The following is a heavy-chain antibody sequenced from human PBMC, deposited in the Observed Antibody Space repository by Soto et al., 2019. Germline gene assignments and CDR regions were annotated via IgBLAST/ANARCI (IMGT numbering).Heavy chain of an antibody. CDR2: IYYSGST. D-gene: IGHD3-10*01. V-gene: IGHV4-30-4*01. CDR1: GPSISIGDSC. J-gene: IGHJ5*02. CDR3: ASSYSGSKTNWFDP. Sequence: PSETLSLTCTVSGPSISIGDSCWGWLRQPPGKGLEWIGYIYYSGSTYYNPSLKRRVTLSVDTSKHQFSLNLSSVTAADTAVYYCASSYSGSKTNWFDPWGQGTVVTVSS.